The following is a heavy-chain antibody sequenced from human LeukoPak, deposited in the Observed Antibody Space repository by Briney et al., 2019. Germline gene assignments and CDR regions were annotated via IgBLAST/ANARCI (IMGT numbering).Heavy chain of an antibody. D-gene: IGHD6-19*01. CDR3: ASTLIGIAVAGTVY. CDR2: IYHSGST. J-gene: IGHJ4*02. V-gene: IGHV4-4*02. Sequence: PSGTLSLTCAVSGGSISSSNWWSCVRQPPGKGLEWIGEIYHSGSTNYNPSLKSRVTISVDKSKNQFSLKLSSVTAADTAVYYCASTLIGIAVAGTVYWGQGTLVTVSS. CDR1: GGSISSSNW.